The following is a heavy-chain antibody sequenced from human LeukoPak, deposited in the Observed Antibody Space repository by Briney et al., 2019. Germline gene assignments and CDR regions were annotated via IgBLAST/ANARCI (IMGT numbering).Heavy chain of an antibody. CDR2: IIPIFGTA. CDR3: ARAEWGGGSGRSDY. V-gene: IGHV1-69*13. D-gene: IGHD2-15*01. J-gene: IGHJ4*02. Sequence: SVKVSCKASGYTFTSYGISWVRQAPGQGLEWMGGIIPIFGTANYAQKFQGRVTITADESTSTAYMELSSLRSEDTAVYYCARAEWGGGSGRSDYWGQGTLVTVSS. CDR1: GYTFTSYG.